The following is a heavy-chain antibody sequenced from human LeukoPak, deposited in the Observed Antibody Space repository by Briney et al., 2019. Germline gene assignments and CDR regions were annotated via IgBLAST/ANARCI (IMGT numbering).Heavy chain of an antibody. V-gene: IGHV3-23*01. D-gene: IGHD1-26*01. CDR3: AKGASGNYYIYFDY. J-gene: IGHJ4*02. CDR1: GFTFSTYA. CDR2: ISGSDGST. Sequence: GGSLRLSCAASGFTFSTYAMNWVRQSPGKGLEWVSSISGSDGSTYYADSVKGRFTISRDNSKNTLYLQVNSLRAEDTAIYYCAKGASGNYYIYFDYWGQGTRVTVSS.